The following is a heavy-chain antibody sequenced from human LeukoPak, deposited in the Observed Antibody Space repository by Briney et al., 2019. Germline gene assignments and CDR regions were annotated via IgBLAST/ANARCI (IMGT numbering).Heavy chain of an antibody. CDR3: AKARRSACSSTSCYPFDY. Sequence: GGSLRLSCAASGFTFSSYAMSWVRQAPGKGLEWVSAISGSGGSTYYADSVKGRFTISKDNSKNTLYLQMNSLRAEDTAVYYCAKARRSACSSTSCYPFDYWGQGTLVTVSS. CDR2: ISGSGGST. V-gene: IGHV3-23*01. J-gene: IGHJ4*02. D-gene: IGHD2-2*01. CDR1: GFTFSSYA.